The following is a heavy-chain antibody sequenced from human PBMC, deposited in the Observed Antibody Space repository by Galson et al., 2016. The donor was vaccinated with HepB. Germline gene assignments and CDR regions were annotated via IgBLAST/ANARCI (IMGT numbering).Heavy chain of an antibody. J-gene: IGHJ4*02. CDR3: ATHISSAGAFDY. D-gene: IGHD6-13*01. V-gene: IGHV1-3*04. Sequence: SVKVSCKASGYTFSKYDIHWVRQAPGQRLEWMGWINTGNGNTKYSEKVQGRVTLTRDTSASTAYMELSSLRSEDTALFYCATHISSAGAFDYWGQGTLGSVSS. CDR2: INTGNGNT. CDR1: GYTFSKYD.